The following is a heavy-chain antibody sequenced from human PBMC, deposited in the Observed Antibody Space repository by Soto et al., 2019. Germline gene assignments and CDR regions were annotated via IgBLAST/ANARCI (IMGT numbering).Heavy chain of an antibody. CDR3: ATHDSGDYGPFDF. CDR1: GGSSSSYF. Sequence: PSETLSLTCTVSGGSSSSYFWSWIWQPPGKGLEWIGYIYYSGSTNYNPSLKSRVTISVDTSKNQFSLKLSSVTAADTAVYYCATHDSGDYGPFDFWGQGTLVTVSS. CDR2: IYYSGST. V-gene: IGHV4-59*08. J-gene: IGHJ4*02. D-gene: IGHD4-17*01.